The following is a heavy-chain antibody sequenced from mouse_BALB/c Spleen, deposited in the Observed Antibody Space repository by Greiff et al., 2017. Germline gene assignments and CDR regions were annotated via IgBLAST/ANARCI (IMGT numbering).Heavy chain of an antibody. Sequence: EVMLVESGGGLVKPGGSLKLSCAASGFAFSSYDMSWVRQTPEKRLEWVAYISSGGGSTYYPDTVKGRFTISRDNAKNTLYLQMSSLKSEDTAMYYCARHYYGSSYAMDYWGQGTSVTGSS. J-gene: IGHJ4*01. D-gene: IGHD1-1*01. V-gene: IGHV5-12-1*01. CDR2: ISSGGGST. CDR1: GFAFSSYD. CDR3: ARHYYGSSYAMDY.